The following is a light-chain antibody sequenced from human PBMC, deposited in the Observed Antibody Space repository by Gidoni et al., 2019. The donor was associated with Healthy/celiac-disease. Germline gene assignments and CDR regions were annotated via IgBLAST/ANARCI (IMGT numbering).Light chain of an antibody. J-gene: IGLJ2*01. V-gene: IGLV2-14*01. Sequence: QSALTQPASVSGSPGQSITISCTGTSSDVGGYNYVSWYQPHPGKDPKLMIYEVSNRPSGVSNRFSGSKSGNTASLTISGLQAEDESDYYCSSYTSSSSVVFGGGTKLTVL. CDR2: EVS. CDR3: SSYTSSSSVV. CDR1: SSDVGGYNY.